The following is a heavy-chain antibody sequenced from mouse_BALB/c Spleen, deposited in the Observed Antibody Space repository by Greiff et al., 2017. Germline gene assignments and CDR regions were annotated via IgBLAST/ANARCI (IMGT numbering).Heavy chain of an antibody. CDR2: ISSGSSTI. J-gene: IGHJ3*01. Sequence: EVQRVESGGGLVKPGGSLKLSCAASGFTFSSLGMHWVRQAPEKGLEWVAYISSGSSTIYYADTVKGRFTISRDNPKNTLFLQMTSLRSEDTAMYYCARDCRYDGFAYWGQGTLVTVSA. D-gene: IGHD2-14*01. CDR3: ARDCRYDGFAY. CDR1: GFTFSSLG. V-gene: IGHV5-17*02.